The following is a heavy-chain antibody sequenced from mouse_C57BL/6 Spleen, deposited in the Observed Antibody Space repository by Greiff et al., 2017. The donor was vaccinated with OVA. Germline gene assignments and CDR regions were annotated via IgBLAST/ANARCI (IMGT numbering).Heavy chain of an antibody. CDR2: IDPSDSYT. CDR3: ARGIYDGYYNYFDY. CDR1: GYTFTSYW. Sequence: QVQLQQSGAELVMPGASVKLSCKASGYTFTSYWMHWVKQRPGQGLEWIGEIDPSDSYTNYNQKFKGKSTLTVDKSSSTAYMQLSSLTSEDSAVYYCARGIYDGYYNYFDYWGQGTTLTVSS. J-gene: IGHJ2*01. V-gene: IGHV1-69*01. D-gene: IGHD2-3*01.